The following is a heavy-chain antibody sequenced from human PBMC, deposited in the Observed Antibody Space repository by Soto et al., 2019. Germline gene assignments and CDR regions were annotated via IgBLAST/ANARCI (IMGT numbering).Heavy chain of an antibody. CDR2: MNPNTGNT. D-gene: IGHD6-6*01. V-gene: IGHV1-8*01. CDR1: GYTFTSFD. Sequence: ASVKVSCKASGYTFTSFDINWVRQATGQGLEWMGWMNPNTGNTGYAQRFQGRVTMTRSTSVGTAYMELSSLRSEDTAVYYCARGQAARTEYFQDWGQGTLVTVSS. J-gene: IGHJ1*01. CDR3: ARGQAARTEYFQD.